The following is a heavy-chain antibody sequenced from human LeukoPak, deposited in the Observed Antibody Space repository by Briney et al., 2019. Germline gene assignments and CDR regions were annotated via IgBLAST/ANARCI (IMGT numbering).Heavy chain of an antibody. Sequence: ASMKVSCKASGYTFRIYYMHWVRQAPGQGLEWMGIINPITGATTYARSFQDRITITRDTSTSTIYMELSSLRSEDTAVYFCARDGPGYSSTSTDYMDVWGKGTTVTVSS. CDR1: GYTFRIYY. V-gene: IGHV1-46*01. J-gene: IGHJ6*03. CDR2: INPITGAT. D-gene: IGHD6-13*01. CDR3: ARDGPGYSSTSTDYMDV.